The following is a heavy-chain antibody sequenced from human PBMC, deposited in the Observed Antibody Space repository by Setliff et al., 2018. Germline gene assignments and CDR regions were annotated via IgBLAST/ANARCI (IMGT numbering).Heavy chain of an antibody. J-gene: IGHJ3*01. CDR3: ASWGSAIGFDL. CDR2: ISRSGAT. Sequence: KTSETLSLTCAVYGGSFSGHYWSWIRQLPGKGLEWIGYISRSGATSYNWPLKRHIAISLDTSKNQFSLNLSSVSAADTATYYCASWGSAIGFDLRGQGKLVTVSS. CDR1: GGSFSGHY. D-gene: IGHD3-16*01. V-gene: IGHV4-34*09.